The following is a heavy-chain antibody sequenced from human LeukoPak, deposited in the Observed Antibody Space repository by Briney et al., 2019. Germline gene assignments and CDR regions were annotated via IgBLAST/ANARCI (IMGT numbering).Heavy chain of an antibody. CDR2: IYSGRST. CDR1: GFTVSSNY. CDR3: ATGSYRFDY. V-gene: IGHV3-53*01. Sequence: PGGSLRLSCAASGFTVSSNYMTWVRQAPGKGLEWVSIIYSGRSTYYADSVKGRFTISRDNAKNSLYLQMNSLRAEDTAVYYCATGSYRFDYWGQGTLVTVSS. D-gene: IGHD3-10*01. J-gene: IGHJ4*02.